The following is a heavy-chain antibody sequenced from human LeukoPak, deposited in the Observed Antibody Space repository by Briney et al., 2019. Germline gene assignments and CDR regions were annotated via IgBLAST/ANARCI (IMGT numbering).Heavy chain of an antibody. V-gene: IGHV1-69-2*01. CDR2: VDPEDGET. CDR3: ATVPPLCSSTSCYPN. J-gene: IGHJ4*02. D-gene: IGHD2-2*01. Sequence: ASVKVSCKVSGYTFTDYYMHWVQQAPGKGLEWMVLVDPEDGETIYAEKFQGRVTITADTSTDTAYMELSSLRSEDTAVYYCATVPPLCSSTSCYPNWGQGTLVTVSS. CDR1: GYTFTDYY.